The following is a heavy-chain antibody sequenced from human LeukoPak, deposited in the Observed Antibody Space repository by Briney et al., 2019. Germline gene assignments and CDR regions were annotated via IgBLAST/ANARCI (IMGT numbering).Heavy chain of an antibody. CDR2: ISSNGGST. Sequence: GGSLRLSCSASGFTFSRYPMYWVRQAPGKGLECVSVISSNGGSTSYADSVKGRFTISRDNSKNTLWLQMSSLRVEDTAVYSCVKAHGADAFDIWGQGTMATVSS. CDR1: GFTFSRYP. CDR3: VKAHGADAFDI. V-gene: IGHV3-64D*06. J-gene: IGHJ3*02.